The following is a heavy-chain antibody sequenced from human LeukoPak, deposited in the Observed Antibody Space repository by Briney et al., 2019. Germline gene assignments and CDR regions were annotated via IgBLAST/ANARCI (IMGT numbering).Heavy chain of an antibody. CDR2: IYNSGIT. CDR3: ARDRSDGSGYYGYYFDY. Sequence: PSETLSLTCTVSGGSISGYYWTWIRQLPGKGLEWIGYIYNSGITNYNPSLKSRVTVSVDTSKNQFSLRLTSVTAADTAVYYCARDRSDGSGYYGYYFDYWGQGTLVSVSS. V-gene: IGHV4-4*08. D-gene: IGHD3-22*01. J-gene: IGHJ4*02. CDR1: GGSISGYY.